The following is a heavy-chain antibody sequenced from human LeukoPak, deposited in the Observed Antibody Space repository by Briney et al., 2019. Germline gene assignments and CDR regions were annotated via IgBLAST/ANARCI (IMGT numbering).Heavy chain of an antibody. D-gene: IGHD3-22*01. Sequence: GGSLRLSCAASGFTFSDYHMNWIRQAPGKGLEWISYIGSTSKIIYYADSAKGRFTISRDNAKNSLVLHMDSLRAEDTAMYYCARGASYYYDSSGYPPWRWGQGTLVTVSS. CDR3: ARGASYYYDSSGYPPWR. CDR1: GFTFSDYH. J-gene: IGHJ4*02. V-gene: IGHV3-11*01. CDR2: IGSTSKII.